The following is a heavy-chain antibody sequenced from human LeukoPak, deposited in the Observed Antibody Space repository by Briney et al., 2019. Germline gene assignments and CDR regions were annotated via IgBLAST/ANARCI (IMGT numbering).Heavy chain of an antibody. CDR1: GGSISSYY. J-gene: IGHJ6*03. V-gene: IGHV4-4*09. Sequence: SETLSLTCAVYGGSISSYYWTWIRQPPGKGLEWIGYIFPSGSAYYNPSLKTRVTISVDTSKNQFSLRLTSVTAADTAVYYCARRHHYSYFMDVWGKGTTVTVSS. CDR2: IFPSGSA. CDR3: ARRHHYSYFMDV.